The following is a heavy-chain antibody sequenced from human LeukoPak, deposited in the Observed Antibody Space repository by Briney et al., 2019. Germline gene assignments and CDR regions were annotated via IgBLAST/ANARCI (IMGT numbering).Heavy chain of an antibody. D-gene: IGHD1-26*01. Sequence: GESLKISCKGSGYSFTNNWIGWVRQMPGKGLEWMGIIYPGDSDTRYSPSFQGQVTISADKSISTAYLQWSSLKASDTAMYYCARHRWELLLDAFDIWGQGTMVTVSS. CDR3: ARHRWELLLDAFDI. CDR1: GYSFTNNW. CDR2: IYPGDSDT. J-gene: IGHJ3*02. V-gene: IGHV5-51*01.